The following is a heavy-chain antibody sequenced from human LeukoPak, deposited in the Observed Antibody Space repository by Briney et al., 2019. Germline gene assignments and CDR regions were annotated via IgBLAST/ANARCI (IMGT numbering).Heavy chain of an antibody. D-gene: IGHD6-19*01. Sequence: GGSLRLSCAASGFTFSSYRMNWVRQAPGKGLEWVSYISSSSSSTIYYADSVKGRFTISRDNAKNSLYLQMNSLRAEDTAVYYCARRSGIAVAGAFDYWGQGTLVTVSS. J-gene: IGHJ4*02. CDR1: GFTFSSYR. CDR2: ISSSSSSTI. CDR3: ARRSGIAVAGAFDY. V-gene: IGHV3-48*01.